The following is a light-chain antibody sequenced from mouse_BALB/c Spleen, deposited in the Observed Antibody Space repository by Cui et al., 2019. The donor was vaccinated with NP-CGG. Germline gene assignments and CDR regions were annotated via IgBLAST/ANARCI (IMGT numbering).Light chain of an antibody. CDR3: ALWYSNHWV. Sequence: QAVVTQASALTTSPGETVTLTCRPSTGAVTTSNYANWVQEKPEHLFTGLIGGTNNRVPGVPARFSGSLIGDKAALTITGAQTEDEAIYFCALWYSNHWVFGGGTKLTVL. V-gene: IGLV1*01. CDR1: TGAVTTSNY. J-gene: IGLJ1*01. CDR2: GTN.